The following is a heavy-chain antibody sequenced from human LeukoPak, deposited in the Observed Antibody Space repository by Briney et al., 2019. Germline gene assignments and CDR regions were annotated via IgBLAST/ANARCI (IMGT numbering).Heavy chain of an antibody. D-gene: IGHD6-6*01. CDR3: ARGGLAARPGYFDY. CDR1: GGSISSYY. V-gene: IGHV4-4*07. CDR2: IYTSGST. J-gene: IGHJ4*02. Sequence: PSETLSLTCTVFGGSISSYYWSWIRQPAGKGLEWIGRIYTSGSTNYNPSLKSRVTISVDKSKNQFSLKLSSVTAADTAVYYCARGGLAARPGYFDYWGQGTLVTVSS.